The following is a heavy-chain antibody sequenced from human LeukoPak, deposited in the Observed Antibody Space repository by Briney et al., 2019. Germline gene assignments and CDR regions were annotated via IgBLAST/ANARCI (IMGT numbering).Heavy chain of an antibody. V-gene: IGHV3-23*01. D-gene: IGHD6-19*01. CDR1: GGSISSSN. Sequence: PSETLSLTCAVSGGSISSSNWWSWVRQGPGKGLEWVSGVSGSGGNTFYADSVKGRFTISRDNSKNTLYLQMNSLRAEDTAVYYCAKRTYPNSGAFDYWGQGTLVTVSS. CDR2: VSGSGGNT. CDR3: AKRTYPNSGAFDY. J-gene: IGHJ4*02.